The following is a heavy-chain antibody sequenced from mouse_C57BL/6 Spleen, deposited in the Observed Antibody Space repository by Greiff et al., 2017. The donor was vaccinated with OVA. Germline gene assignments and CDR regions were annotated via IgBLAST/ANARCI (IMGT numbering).Heavy chain of an antibody. V-gene: IGHV1-52*01. D-gene: IGHD1-1*01. Sequence: QVHVKQSGAELVRPGSSVKLSCKASGYTFTSYWMHWVKQRPIQGLEWIGNIDPSDSETHYNQKFKDKATLTVDKSSSTAYMQLSSLTSEDSAVYYGARGYGSSPYWYFDVWGTGTTVTVSS. CDR1: GYTFTSYW. J-gene: IGHJ1*03. CDR2: IDPSDSET. CDR3: ARGYGSSPYWYFDV.